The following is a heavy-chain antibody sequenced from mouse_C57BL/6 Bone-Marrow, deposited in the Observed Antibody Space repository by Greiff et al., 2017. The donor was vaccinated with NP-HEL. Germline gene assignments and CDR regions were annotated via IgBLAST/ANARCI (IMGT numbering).Heavy chain of an antibody. CDR1: GFTFSDYG. Sequence: EVKVVESGGGLVKPGGSLKLSCAASGFTFSDYGMHWVRQAPEKGLEWVAYISSGSSTIYYADTVKGRFTISRDHAKNTLFLQMTRLRSEDTAMDYGARRCSMVVNGDWFAYWGQGTLVTVSA. D-gene: IGHD2-1*01. V-gene: IGHV5-17*01. CDR2: ISSGSSTI. J-gene: IGHJ3*01. CDR3: ARRCSMVVNGDWFAY.